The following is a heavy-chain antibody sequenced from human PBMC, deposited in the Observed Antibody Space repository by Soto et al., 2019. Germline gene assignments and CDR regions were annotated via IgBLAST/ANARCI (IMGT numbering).Heavy chain of an antibody. CDR2: IYPDDSDT. Sequence: ESLKISCKASGYSFNTYWIGWVRQLPGKGLEWMGIIYPDDSDTRYSPSFQGQVTISADKSFTTVYLQWNSLKASDTAIYYCARPGYYDSSGFFNFDHWGQGTLVTVSS. D-gene: IGHD3-22*01. CDR1: GYSFNTYW. V-gene: IGHV5-51*01. CDR3: ARPGYYDSSGFFNFDH. J-gene: IGHJ4*02.